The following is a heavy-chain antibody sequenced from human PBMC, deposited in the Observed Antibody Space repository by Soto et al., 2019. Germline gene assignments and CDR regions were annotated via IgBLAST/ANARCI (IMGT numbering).Heavy chain of an antibody. CDR1: GGSFSGYY. CDR2: INHSGST. J-gene: IGHJ5*02. Sequence: QVQLQQWGAGLLKPSETLSLTCAVYGGSFSGYYWSWIRQPPGKGLEWIGEINHSGSTNYNPSLKSRVTISVDTSKNQFSLKLSSVTAADTAVYHCASDLAVAGTFDPWGQGTLVTVSS. D-gene: IGHD6-19*01. V-gene: IGHV4-34*01. CDR3: ASDLAVAGTFDP.